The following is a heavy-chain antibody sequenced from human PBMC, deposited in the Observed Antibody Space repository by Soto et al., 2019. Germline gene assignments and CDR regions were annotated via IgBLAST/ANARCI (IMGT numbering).Heavy chain of an antibody. Sequence: ASVKVSCKASGYTFTSYYMHWVRQAPGQGLEWMGIINPSGGSTSYAQKFQGRVTMTRDTSTSTVYMELSSLRSEDTAVYYCARLNGGYGYYYYGMDVWGQGTTVTVSS. V-gene: IGHV1-46*03. CDR3: ARLNGGYGYYYYGMDV. CDR1: GYTFTSYY. J-gene: IGHJ6*02. D-gene: IGHD5-12*01. CDR2: INPSGGST.